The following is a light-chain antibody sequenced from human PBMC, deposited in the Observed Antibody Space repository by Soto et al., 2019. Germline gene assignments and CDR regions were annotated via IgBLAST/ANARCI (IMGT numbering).Light chain of an antibody. J-gene: IGKJ4*01. CDR2: DAS. V-gene: IGKV1-33*01. Sequence: DMQMTQSPSSLSASVGDRVSITCRASQGISNKVAWYQQKPGKAPKLLIYDASNLETGVPSRFSGSGSGTDFTFTISSLQPEDIATYYCQQYDNLPLTFGGGPRWIS. CDR1: QGISNK. CDR3: QQYDNLPLT.